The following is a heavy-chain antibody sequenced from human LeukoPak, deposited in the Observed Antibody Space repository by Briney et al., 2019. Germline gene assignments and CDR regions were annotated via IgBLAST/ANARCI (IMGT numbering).Heavy chain of an antibody. D-gene: IGHD6-13*01. Sequence: GASVKVSCKASGYTFTSYAMHWVRQAPGQRLEWMGWINAGNGNTKYSQKFQGRVTITRDTSASTAYMELSSLRSEDTAVYYCAREAGYSSSWYRLDHYYGMDVWGQGTTVTVSS. CDR1: GYTFTSYA. J-gene: IGHJ6*02. CDR2: INAGNGNT. CDR3: AREAGYSSSWYRLDHYYGMDV. V-gene: IGHV1-3*01.